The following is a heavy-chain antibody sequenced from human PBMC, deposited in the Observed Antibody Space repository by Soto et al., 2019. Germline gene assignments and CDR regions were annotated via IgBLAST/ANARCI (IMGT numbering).Heavy chain of an antibody. CDR3: ARGPPIVGNTTPLDS. V-gene: IGHV4-4*02. J-gene: IGHJ4*02. CDR2: IYHAGST. Sequence: SETLSLTCTVSGGSITNSNWWSWVRLPPAKGLEWIGDIYHAGSTKYNPSLERRVTMSVDASNNQFALTLTSVTAADTAVYFCARGPPIVGNTTPLDSWGQGTLVTVSS. D-gene: IGHD2-21*01. CDR1: GGSITNSNW.